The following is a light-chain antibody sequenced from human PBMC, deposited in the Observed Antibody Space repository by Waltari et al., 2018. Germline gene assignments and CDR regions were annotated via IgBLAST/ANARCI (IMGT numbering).Light chain of an antibody. J-gene: IGLJ2*01. V-gene: IGLV2-14*03. CDR1: SRDVGYYNY. CDR2: DVS. Sequence: QSALTQPASVSGSPGQSITISCTGTSRDVGYYNYVSWYQRHPGKAPKLIIFDVSNRPSGVSNRFSGSKSGDTASLTISGLQAEDEADYYCSSYTSSSTYVVFGGGTKLTVL. CDR3: SSYTSSSTYVV.